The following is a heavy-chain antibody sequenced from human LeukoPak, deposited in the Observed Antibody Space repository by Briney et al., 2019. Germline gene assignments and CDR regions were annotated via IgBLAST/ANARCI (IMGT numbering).Heavy chain of an antibody. V-gene: IGHV4-39*01. CDR1: GGSISSYY. CDR3: ASYDSSGYYLDY. CDR2: IYYSGST. J-gene: IGHJ4*02. D-gene: IGHD3-22*01. Sequence: SETLSLTCTVSGGSISSYYWGWIRQPPGKGLEWIGSIYYSGSTYYNPSLKSRVTISVDTSKNQFSLKLSSVTAADTAVYYCASYDSSGYYLDYWGQGTLVTVSS.